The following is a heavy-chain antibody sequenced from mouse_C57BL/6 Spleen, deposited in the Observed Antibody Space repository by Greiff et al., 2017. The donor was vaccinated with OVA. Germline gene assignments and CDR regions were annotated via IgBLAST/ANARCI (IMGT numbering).Heavy chain of an antibody. Sequence: EVQLQQSGPELVKPGASVKMSCKASGYTFTDYNMHWVKQSHGKSLEWIGYINPNNGGTSYNQKFKGKATLTLNKSSSTAYMELRSLTSEDSAVYYCAALSYYFDYWGQGTTLTVSS. CDR1: GYTFTDYN. V-gene: IGHV1-22*01. J-gene: IGHJ2*01. D-gene: IGHD6-5*01. CDR2: INPNNGGT. CDR3: AALSYYFDY.